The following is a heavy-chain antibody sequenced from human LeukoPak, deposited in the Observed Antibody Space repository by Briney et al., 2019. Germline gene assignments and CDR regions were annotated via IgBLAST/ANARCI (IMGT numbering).Heavy chain of an antibody. D-gene: IGHD6-6*01. Sequence: PGGSLRLSCAASGFTFSSYGMHWVRQAPGKGREWGAVIGYDGSNKYYADSVKGRFTISRDNSKNTLYLQMNSLRAEDTAVYYCARDESSYYYYYYGMDVWGQGTTVTVSS. CDR3: ARDESSYYYYYYGMDV. CDR1: GFTFSSYG. V-gene: IGHV3-33*01. J-gene: IGHJ6*02. CDR2: IGYDGSNK.